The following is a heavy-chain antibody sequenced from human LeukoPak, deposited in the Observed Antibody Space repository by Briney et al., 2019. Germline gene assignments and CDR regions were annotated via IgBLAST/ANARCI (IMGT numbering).Heavy chain of an antibody. J-gene: IGHJ6*03. CDR1: GFTFSDYY. D-gene: IGHD2-15*01. CDR3: ARDGTRCSGGSCYGYYYYYCMDV. Sequence: GGSLRLSCAASGFTFSDYYMSWIRQAPGKGLEWVSYISSSGSTIYYADSVKGRFTISRDNAKNSLYLQMNSLRAEDTAVYYCARDGTRCSGGSCYGYYYYYCMDVWGKGTTVTVSS. V-gene: IGHV3-11*04. CDR2: ISSSGSTI.